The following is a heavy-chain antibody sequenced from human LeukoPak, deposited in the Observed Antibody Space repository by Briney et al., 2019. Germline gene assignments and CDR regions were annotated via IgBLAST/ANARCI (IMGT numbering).Heavy chain of an antibody. D-gene: IGHD2-15*01. Sequence: PGGSLRLSCAASGFTFSSYTMHWVRQAPGKGLEWVAFTSYDGSNKYYADSVKGRFTISRDNSKNTLYLQMNSLRVEDTAVYYCARDGRYCSGGSCYSPYYYYLVWGYIDVWGKGTTVTVSS. CDR1: GFTFSSYT. CDR2: TSYDGSNK. CDR3: ARDGRYCSGGSCYSPYYYYLVWGYIDV. V-gene: IGHV3-30*04. J-gene: IGHJ6*03.